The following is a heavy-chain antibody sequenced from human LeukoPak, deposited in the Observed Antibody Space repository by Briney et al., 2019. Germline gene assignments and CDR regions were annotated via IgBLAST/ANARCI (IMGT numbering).Heavy chain of an antibody. Sequence: SETLSLTCAVYGGSFSGYYWSWIRQPPGKGLGWIGEINHSGSTNYNPSLKSRVTISVDTSKNQFSLKLSSVTAADTAVYYCAIVYDSGAYYGGQRGGGIDYWGQGTLVTVSS. CDR2: INHSGST. CDR1: GGSFSGYY. V-gene: IGHV4-34*01. D-gene: IGHD3-22*01. J-gene: IGHJ4*02. CDR3: AIVYDSGAYYGGQRGGGIDY.